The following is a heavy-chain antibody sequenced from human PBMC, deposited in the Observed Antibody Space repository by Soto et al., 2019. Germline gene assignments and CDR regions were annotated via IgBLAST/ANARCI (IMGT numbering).Heavy chain of an antibody. CDR2: ISYSGST. Sequence: PSETLSLTCTVSGASITTYYWSWIRQPPGKGLEWIGYISYSGSTDYNPSLKSRVTISVDTSKNQFSLKLSSVTAADTAVYYCARGLISGYYLYDAFDIWGQGTMVTVSS. D-gene: IGHD3-22*01. J-gene: IGHJ3*02. CDR3: ARGLISGYYLYDAFDI. V-gene: IGHV4-59*01. CDR1: GASITTYY.